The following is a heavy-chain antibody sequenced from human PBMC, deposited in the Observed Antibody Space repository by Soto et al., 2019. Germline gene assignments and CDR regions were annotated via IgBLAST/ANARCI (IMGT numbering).Heavy chain of an antibody. J-gene: IGHJ4*02. CDR2: IYRGGST. Sequence: EVQLVESGGGLVQPGGSLRLSCAASGFTVSNNYMTWVRQAPGKGLEWVSVIYRGGSTYYADSVRGRFTISRDNSKNTLYLQMSSLRAEATAVYYCARARFGGLAASFADCWGQGTLVTVSS. D-gene: IGHD5-12*01. CDR1: GFTVSNNY. CDR3: ARARFGGLAASFADC. V-gene: IGHV3-66*01.